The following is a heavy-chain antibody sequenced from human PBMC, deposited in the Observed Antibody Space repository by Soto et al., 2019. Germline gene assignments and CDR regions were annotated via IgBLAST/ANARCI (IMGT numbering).Heavy chain of an antibody. V-gene: IGHV5-51*01. D-gene: IGHD5-18*01. Sequence: GESLKIACRGSGYSFTSYWIGWVRQMPGKGLEWMGIIYPCDSDTRYSPSFQGQVTISADKSISTAYLQWSSLKASDTAMYYCARHVQPIFNYYYYYGRDLWGQGTTVTVSS. CDR3: ARHVQPIFNYYYYYGRDL. J-gene: IGHJ6*02. CDR2: IYPCDSDT. CDR1: GYSFTSYW.